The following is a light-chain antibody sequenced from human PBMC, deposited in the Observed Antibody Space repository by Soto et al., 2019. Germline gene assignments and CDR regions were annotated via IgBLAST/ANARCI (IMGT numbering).Light chain of an antibody. CDR1: QSANTY. J-gene: IGKJ1*01. Sequence: IVLTQSPATLSLSPGESATLSCRSSQSANTYLAWYQHKPGQVPRLLIYDASSRATGIPDRFSGSGSGTDFTLTISRLEPEDFAVYYCQQYGSWWTFGQGTKVDIK. V-gene: IGKV3-20*01. CDR3: QQYGSWWT. CDR2: DAS.